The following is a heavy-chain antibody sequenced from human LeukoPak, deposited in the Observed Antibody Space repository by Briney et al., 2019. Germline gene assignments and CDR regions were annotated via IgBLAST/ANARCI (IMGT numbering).Heavy chain of an antibody. D-gene: IGHD2-15*01. CDR1: GFTFSSYS. Sequence: PGGSLRLSCAASGFTFSSYSMNWVRQAPGKGLEWVSSIISSSSYIYYADSVKGRFTISRDNAKNSLYLQMNSLRAEDTAVYYCARDEVIVVVVAATLGYYYYGMDVWGQGTTVTVSS. J-gene: IGHJ6*02. V-gene: IGHV3-21*01. CDR3: ARDEVIVVVVAATLGYYYYGMDV. CDR2: IISSSSYI.